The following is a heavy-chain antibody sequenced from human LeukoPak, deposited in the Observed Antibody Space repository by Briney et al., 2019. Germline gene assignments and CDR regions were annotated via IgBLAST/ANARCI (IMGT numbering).Heavy chain of an antibody. V-gene: IGHV4-59*01. D-gene: IGHD1-26*01. CDR3: ARDILMVGATHYFDY. J-gene: IGHJ4*02. Sequence: SETLSLTCTVSGGSISSYYWRWIRQPPGKGLEWIGYIHHSVSPTYNPSLKSRATISVDTSKNQFSLKVSSVTAADTAVYYCARDILMVGATHYFDYWGQGILVTVSS. CDR1: GGSISSYY. CDR2: IHHSVSP.